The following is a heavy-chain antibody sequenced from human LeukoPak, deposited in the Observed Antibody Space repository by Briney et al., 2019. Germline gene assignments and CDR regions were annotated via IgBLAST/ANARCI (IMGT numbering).Heavy chain of an antibody. CDR1: GFTFSSYS. V-gene: IGHV3-21*01. D-gene: IGHD2-15*01. J-gene: IGHJ2*01. Sequence: PGGSLRLSCAASGFTFSSYSMNWVRQAPGKGLEWVSSISSSSSYIYYADSVKGRFTISRDNAKNSLYLQMNSLRAEGTAVYYCARDCSGGSCYFSLWWYFDLWGRGTLVTVSS. CDR3: ARDCSGGSCYFSLWWYFDL. CDR2: ISSSSSYI.